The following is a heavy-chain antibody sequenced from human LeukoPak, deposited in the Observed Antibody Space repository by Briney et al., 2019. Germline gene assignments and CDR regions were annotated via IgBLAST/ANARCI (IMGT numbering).Heavy chain of an antibody. J-gene: IGHJ3*02. CDR3: ARGSSGYYHHDAFDI. CDR2: IKQDGSEK. V-gene: IGHV3-7*01. Sequence: GGSLRLSCAASGFTFSSYWMSWVRQAPGKGLEWVANIKQDGSEKYYVDSVKGRFTISRDNAKNSLYLQMNSLRAEDTAVYYCARGSSGYYHHDAFDIWGQGTMVTVSS. CDR1: GFTFSSYW. D-gene: IGHD3-22*01.